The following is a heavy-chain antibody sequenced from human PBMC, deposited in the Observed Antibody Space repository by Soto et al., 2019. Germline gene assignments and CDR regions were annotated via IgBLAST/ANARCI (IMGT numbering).Heavy chain of an antibody. D-gene: IGHD3-10*01. CDR3: ARSHYYGSGAYTPDDN. V-gene: IGHV1-46*03. CDR1: GYTFTSYY. Sequence: QVQLVQSGAEVKKPGASVKVSCKASGYTFTSYYMHWVRQAPGQGLEWMGMINPSGGSASYTQKFQGRVNMTRDTSTNTIYMEPSSLRSEDTAVYYCARSHYYGSGAYTPDDNWGQGTLVIVSS. CDR2: INPSGGSA. J-gene: IGHJ4*02.